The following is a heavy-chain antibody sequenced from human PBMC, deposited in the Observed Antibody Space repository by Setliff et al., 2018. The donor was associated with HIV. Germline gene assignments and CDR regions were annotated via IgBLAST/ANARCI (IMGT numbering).Heavy chain of an antibody. J-gene: IGHJ6*03. CDR3: ARAPTGPYSGYDYDYYYYYYMDV. D-gene: IGHD5-12*01. V-gene: IGHV3-21*01. CDR2: ISSGSTYI. CDR1: GFTFNSYS. Sequence: GESLKISCAASGFTFNSYSMNWVRQAPGKGQEWVSSISSGSTYIYYVDSVKGRFTISRDNAKNSLYLQMKSLRAEDTAVYYCARAPTGPYSGYDYDYYYYYYMDVWGKGTTVTVSS.